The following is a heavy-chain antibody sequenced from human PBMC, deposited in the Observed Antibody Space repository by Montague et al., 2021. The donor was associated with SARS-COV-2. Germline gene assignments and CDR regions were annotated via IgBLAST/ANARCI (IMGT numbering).Heavy chain of an antibody. CDR3: ARGGWGAPGTGRLFDY. Sequence: CAISGDSVSSNSAAWNWLRQSPSRGLEWLGRTYYRSKWYNDYAVSVKSRITINPDTSKNQFSLQLNSVTPEDTAVYYCARGGWGAPGTGRLFDYWGQGTLVTGSS. CDR1: GDSVSSNSAA. D-gene: IGHD3-10*01. V-gene: IGHV6-1*01. CDR2: TYYRSKWYN. J-gene: IGHJ4*02.